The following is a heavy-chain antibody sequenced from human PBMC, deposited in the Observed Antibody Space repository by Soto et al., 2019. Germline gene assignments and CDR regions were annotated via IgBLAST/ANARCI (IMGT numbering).Heavy chain of an antibody. D-gene: IGHD1-20*01. V-gene: IGHV4-39*01. CDR2: VFYTGFT. CDR3: ATSQKGYNWNYFDH. J-gene: IGHJ4*02. Sequence: SETLSLTCAVSGGSISDSYYYWGWLRQYPGKGPEWIGSVFYTGFTSYNPALESRVSVSVDTSKNQFSLKMNAVTAADTAVYYCATSQKGYNWNYFDHWGQGALVTVSS. CDR1: GGSISDSYYY.